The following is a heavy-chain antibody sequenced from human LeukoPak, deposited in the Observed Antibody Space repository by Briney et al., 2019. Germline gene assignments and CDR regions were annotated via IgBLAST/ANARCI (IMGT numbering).Heavy chain of an antibody. CDR1: GFTFSDYY. Sequence: AGSLRLSCAASGFTFSDYYMSWIRQAPGKGLEWFSYISSSGSTIYYADSVKGRFTISRDNAKNSLYLQMNSLRAEDTAVYYCARDCSSTSCFDAFDIWGQGTMVTVSS. CDR2: ISSSGSTI. J-gene: IGHJ3*02. V-gene: IGHV3-11*04. D-gene: IGHD2-2*01. CDR3: ARDCSSTSCFDAFDI.